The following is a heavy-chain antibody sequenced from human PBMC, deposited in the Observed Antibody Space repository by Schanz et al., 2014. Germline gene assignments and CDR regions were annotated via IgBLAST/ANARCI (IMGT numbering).Heavy chain of an antibody. J-gene: IGHJ4*02. Sequence: HVELVESGGGVVQPGRSLRLSCAASGFTFSRHAMHLVRQAAGKGLEWVAAITYDGSNKYYAESVKGRFAISRDNSKDTLYLQMNSLRTEDTAVYYCAGDWASGRYYSDYWGQGTLVTVSS. D-gene: IGHD1-26*01. CDR1: GFTFSRHA. CDR3: AGDWASGRYYSDY. CDR2: ITYDGSNK. V-gene: IGHV3-30*09.